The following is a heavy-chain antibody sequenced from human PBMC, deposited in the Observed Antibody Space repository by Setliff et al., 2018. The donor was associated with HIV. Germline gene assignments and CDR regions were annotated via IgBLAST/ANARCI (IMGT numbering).Heavy chain of an antibody. CDR1: GGSIGSTNYF. D-gene: IGHD3-16*01. J-gene: IGHJ4*02. V-gene: IGHV4-39*01. CDR2: IYYHGST. CDR3: VNPSGAMGDFDS. Sequence: SETLSLTCTVSGGSIGSTNYFWGWIRQPPGKGLEWIGTIYYHGSTYYNPSLKSRVTISIDTSKNQFSLQLTSVTAADTAVYYCVNPSGAMGDFDSWGQGTLVTSPQ.